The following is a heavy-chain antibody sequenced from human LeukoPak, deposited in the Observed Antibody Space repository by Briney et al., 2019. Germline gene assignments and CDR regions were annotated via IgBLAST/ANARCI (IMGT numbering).Heavy chain of an antibody. CDR2: IRSKANSYAT. Sequence: GGSLRLSCAASGFTFGGSAMHWVRQASGKGLEWVGRIRSKANSYATAYAASVKGRFTISRDDSKNTAYLQMNSLKTEDTAVYYCTRTYYDFWSGYSEGVFDYWGQGTLVTVSS. J-gene: IGHJ4*02. V-gene: IGHV3-73*01. CDR3: TRTYYDFWSGYSEGVFDY. CDR1: GFTFGGSA. D-gene: IGHD3-3*01.